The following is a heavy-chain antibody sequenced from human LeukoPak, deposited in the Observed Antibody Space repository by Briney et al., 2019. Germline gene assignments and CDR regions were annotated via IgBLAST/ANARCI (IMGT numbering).Heavy chain of an antibody. CDR2: IDRNGHNT. Sequence: GSLTLSSSAAGIIFTSYAMHWVRQAAGEGLEYVSTIDRNGHNTYWADSVSPSITISRDNSKNTLYLQMRSLRAEDTAVYYCVKEMLTTTSAFDYWGQGSLGSASS. V-gene: IGHV3-64D*09. J-gene: IGHJ4*02. CDR1: GIIFTSYA. D-gene: IGHD4/OR15-4a*01. CDR3: VKEMLTTTSAFDY.